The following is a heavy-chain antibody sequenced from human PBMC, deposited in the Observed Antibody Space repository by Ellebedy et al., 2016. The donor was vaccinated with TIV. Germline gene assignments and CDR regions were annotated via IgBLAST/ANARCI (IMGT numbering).Heavy chain of an antibody. CDR1: GYTFTSYD. CDR2: INAGNGNT. Sequence: AASVKVSCKASGYTFTSYDINWVRQATGQGLEWMGWINAGNGNTKYSQKFQDRVTITRDTSASTAYMELSSLRPEDTAVFYCARKGYVMDVWGQGTTVTVSS. V-gene: IGHV1-3*01. J-gene: IGHJ6*02. CDR3: ARKGYVMDV.